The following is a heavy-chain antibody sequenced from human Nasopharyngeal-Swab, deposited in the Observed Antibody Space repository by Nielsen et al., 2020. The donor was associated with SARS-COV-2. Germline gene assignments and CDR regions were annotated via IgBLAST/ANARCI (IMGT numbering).Heavy chain of an antibody. CDR1: GFTFSSYS. Sequence: GGSLRLSCAASGFTFSSYSMNWVRQAPGKGLEWVSYISSSSSTIYYADSVKGRFTTSRDNAKNSLYLQMNSLRAEDTAVYYCARGSPGDYVWGSYRWGYFDYWGQGTLVTVSS. D-gene: IGHD3-16*02. J-gene: IGHJ4*02. CDR3: ARGSPGDYVWGSYRWGYFDY. V-gene: IGHV3-48*01. CDR2: ISSSSSTI.